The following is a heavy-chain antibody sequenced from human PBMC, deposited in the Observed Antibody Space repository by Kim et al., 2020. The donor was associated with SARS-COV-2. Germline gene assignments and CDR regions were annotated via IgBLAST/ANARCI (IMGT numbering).Heavy chain of an antibody. CDR2: INQDGSQE. CDR1: GFTFLSYW. CDR3: VVRGIIA. V-gene: IGHV3-7*01. D-gene: IGHD3-10*01. Sequence: GGSLRLSCAASGFTFLSYWMTCVRQAPGKGLEYVANINQDGSQEYYLDSVKGRFTISRDNAKNSLYLEMNSLIAEETAVYYCVVRGIIAWGQGNLVTVFS. J-gene: IGHJ4*01.